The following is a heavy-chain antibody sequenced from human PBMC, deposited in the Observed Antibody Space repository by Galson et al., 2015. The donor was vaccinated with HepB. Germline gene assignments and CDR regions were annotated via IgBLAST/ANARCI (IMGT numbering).Heavy chain of an antibody. CDR1: GGSISTYY. Sequence: ETLSLTCTVSGGSISTYYWNWIRQPPGKGLEWIGYIYYSGSTNYNPSLKSRVTISVDTSKNQFSLKLSSVTAADTAVYYCARRVAATGTWYFDYWGQGTLVTVSS. J-gene: IGHJ4*02. CDR2: IYYSGST. CDR3: ARRVAATGTWYFDY. D-gene: IGHD6-13*01. V-gene: IGHV4-59*08.